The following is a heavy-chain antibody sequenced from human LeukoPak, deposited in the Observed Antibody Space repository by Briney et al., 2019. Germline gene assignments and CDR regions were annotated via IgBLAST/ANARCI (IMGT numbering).Heavy chain of an antibody. CDR1: GYTFTSYA. Sequence: ASVKSSCKASGYTFTSYAMDWVRQAPGQRLEWMGWINAGNGNTKYSQKFQGRVTITRDTSASTAYMELSSLRSEDTAVYYCARAVTYYDYVWGSYRFNWFDPWGQGTLVTVSS. CDR2: INAGNGNT. D-gene: IGHD3-16*02. J-gene: IGHJ5*02. CDR3: ARAVTYYDYVWGSYRFNWFDP. V-gene: IGHV1-3*01.